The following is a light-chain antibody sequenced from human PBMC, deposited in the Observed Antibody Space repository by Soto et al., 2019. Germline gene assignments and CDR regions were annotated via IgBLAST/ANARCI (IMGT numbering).Light chain of an antibody. CDR1: QGIRNF. Sequence: DIQMTQSPTSLSASVGDRVTITCRASQGIRNFVAWYQQKPGKAPKLLIYAASTLQSGVPSRFSGSGSGTYFTLTINLLPHDDVATYSYQKYSSVPVFGPGTKVEIK. CDR2: AAS. V-gene: IGKV1-27*01. J-gene: IGKJ3*01. CDR3: QKYSSVPV.